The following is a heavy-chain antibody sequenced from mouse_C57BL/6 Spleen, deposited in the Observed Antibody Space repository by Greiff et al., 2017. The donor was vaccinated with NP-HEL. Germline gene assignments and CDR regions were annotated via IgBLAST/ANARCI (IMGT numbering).Heavy chain of an antibody. J-gene: IGHJ3*01. V-gene: IGHV3-6*01. CDR3: ARADYYGSSYGRFAY. D-gene: IGHD1-1*01. Sequence: ESGPGLVKPSPSLSLTCSVTGYSITSGYYWNWIRQFPGNKLEWMGYISYDGSNNYNPSLKNRISITRDTSKNQFFLKLNSVTTEDTATYYCARADYYGSSYGRFAYWGQGTLVTVSA. CDR1: GYSITSGYY. CDR2: ISYDGSN.